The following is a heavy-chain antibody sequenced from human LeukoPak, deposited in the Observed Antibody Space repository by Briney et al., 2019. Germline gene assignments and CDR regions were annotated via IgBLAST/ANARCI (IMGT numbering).Heavy chain of an antibody. Sequence: GASVKVSCKASGYTFTSYGISWVRQAPGQGLEWMGWISAYNGNTNYAQKLQGRVTMTTDTSTSTAYMELRSLRSDDTAFYYCSREASCDTTSCPQDYWGQGTLVTVSS. CDR3: SREASCDTTSCPQDY. J-gene: IGHJ4*02. D-gene: IGHD2-2*01. V-gene: IGHV1-18*01. CDR2: ISAYNGNT. CDR1: GYTFTSYG.